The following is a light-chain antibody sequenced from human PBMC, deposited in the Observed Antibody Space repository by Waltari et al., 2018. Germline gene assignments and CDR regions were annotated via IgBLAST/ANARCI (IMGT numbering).Light chain of an antibody. CDR1: SSNIGSNS. CDR2: SNK. Sequence: QSVLTQPTSASGTPGQRVTISCSGSSSNIGSNSVNWYQQLPGTAPKLLIYSNKQRPSGVPDRFSASKSGTSASLAISGLQSEDEADYYCASGPVFGGGTKLTVL. J-gene: IGLJ2*01. CDR3: ASGPV. V-gene: IGLV1-44*01.